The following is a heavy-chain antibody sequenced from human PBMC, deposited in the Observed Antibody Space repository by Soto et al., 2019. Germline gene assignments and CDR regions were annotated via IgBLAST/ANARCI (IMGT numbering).Heavy chain of an antibody. D-gene: IGHD3-22*01. V-gene: IGHV3-48*02. CDR3: ARTTSNYDSSGYHYYFDY. Sequence: GGSLRLSCAASGFTFSSYSMNWVRQDPGKGLEWVSYISSSSSTIYYADSVKGRFTISRDNAKNSLYLQMNSLRDEDTAVYYCARTTSNYDSSGYHYYFDYWGQGTLVTV. J-gene: IGHJ4*02. CDR2: ISSSSSTI. CDR1: GFTFSSYS.